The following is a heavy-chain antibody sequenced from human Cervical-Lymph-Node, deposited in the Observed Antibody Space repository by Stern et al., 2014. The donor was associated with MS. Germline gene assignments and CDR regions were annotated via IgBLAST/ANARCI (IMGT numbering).Heavy chain of an antibody. V-gene: IGHV4-39*01. Sequence: QLQLQESGPGLVKPSETLSLTCTVSGGSISSNSYYWGWIRQPPGKGLEWIGSIYYSGTTYYNPSLKSRVTISVDTSKNQFSLKLSSVTAADTAVYYCARRTIPAPFDYWGQGTLVTVSS. J-gene: IGHJ4*01. CDR3: ARRTIPAPFDY. D-gene: IGHD6-6*01. CDR1: GGSISSNSYY. CDR2: IYYSGTT.